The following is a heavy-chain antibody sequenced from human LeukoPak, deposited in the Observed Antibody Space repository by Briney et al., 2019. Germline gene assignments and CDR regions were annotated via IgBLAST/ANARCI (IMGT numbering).Heavy chain of an antibody. J-gene: IGHJ4*02. Sequence: GGSLRLSCVASGSTFSPYWMHWVRQAPGKGLVWVSHINSDGSSTGYADSVKGRFTISRDNSKNTLYLQMNSLRAEDTAVYYCARDADDYGDYWGQGTLVTVSS. V-gene: IGHV3-74*01. CDR1: GSTFSPYW. CDR3: ARDADDYGDY. CDR2: INSDGSST.